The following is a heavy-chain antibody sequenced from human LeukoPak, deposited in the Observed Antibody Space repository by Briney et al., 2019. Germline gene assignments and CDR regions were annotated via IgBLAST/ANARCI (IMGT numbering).Heavy chain of an antibody. CDR2: ISGSGGST. Sequence: PGGSLRLSCAASGFTFSSYAMSWVRQAPGKGLEWVSAISGSGGSTYYADSVKGRFTISRDNSKNTLHLQMNSLRAEDTAVYYCAKKVRVRGVIAYYYYYYGMDVWGQGTTVTVSS. J-gene: IGHJ6*02. V-gene: IGHV3-23*01. D-gene: IGHD3-10*01. CDR3: AKKVRVRGVIAYYYYYYGMDV. CDR1: GFTFSSYA.